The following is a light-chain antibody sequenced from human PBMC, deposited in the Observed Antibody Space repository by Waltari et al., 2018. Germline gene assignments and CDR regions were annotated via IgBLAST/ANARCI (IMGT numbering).Light chain of an antibody. V-gene: IGKV1-39*01. CDR3: QESYSSPRGA. CDR1: QSMGNY. J-gene: IGKJ2*01. Sequence: EIQMTQSPSSLAASVGDRAIITCRASQSMGNYLNWYVQKAGKAPKLLSYAASRLQSGVSSRFTGSGSETDFTLTISGRQPDDFATYYCQESYSSPRGAFGQGTKLEIK. CDR2: AAS.